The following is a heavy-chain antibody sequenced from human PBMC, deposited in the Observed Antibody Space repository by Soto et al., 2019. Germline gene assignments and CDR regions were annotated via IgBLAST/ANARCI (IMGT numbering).Heavy chain of an antibody. CDR3: ARDLLDSQLLWFGELSPSYYYYYGMDV. J-gene: IGHJ6*02. Sequence: SETLSLTCTVSGGSISSGGYYWSWIRQHPGKGLEWIGYIYYSGSTYYNPSLKSRVTISVDTSKNQFSLKLSSVTAADTAVHYCARDLLDSQLLWFGELSPSYYYYYGMDVWGQGTTVTVSS. D-gene: IGHD3-10*01. CDR2: IYYSGST. CDR1: GGSISSGGYY. V-gene: IGHV4-31*03.